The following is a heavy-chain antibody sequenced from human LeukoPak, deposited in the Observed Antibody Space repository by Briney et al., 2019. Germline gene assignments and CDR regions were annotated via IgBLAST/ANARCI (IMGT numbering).Heavy chain of an antibody. CDR3: AKIIQLWYYFDY. CDR1: GFTFSNYG. Sequence: GGSLRLSCAASGFTFSNYGMSWVRQAPGKGLEWVSAISGSGGSTYYADSVKGRFTISRDNSKNTLYLQMNSLRAEDTAVYYCAKIIQLWYYFDYWGQGTLVTVSS. CDR2: ISGSGGST. V-gene: IGHV3-23*01. J-gene: IGHJ4*02. D-gene: IGHD5-18*01.